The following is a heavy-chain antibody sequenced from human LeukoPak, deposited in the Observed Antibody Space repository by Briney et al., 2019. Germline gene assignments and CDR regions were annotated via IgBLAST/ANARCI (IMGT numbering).Heavy chain of an antibody. Sequence: QPGRSLRLSCAASGFSFSSYPMHWVRQAPGKGLEWVAVISYDGSNKYYADSVKGRFTISRDNSKNTLYLQMNSLRAEDTAVYYCAKDSYYYDSRDHYYYYYGMDVWGQGTTVTVSS. CDR1: GFSFSSYP. CDR2: ISYDGSNK. V-gene: IGHV3-30*04. CDR3: AKDSYYYDSRDHYYYYYGMDV. D-gene: IGHD3-22*01. J-gene: IGHJ6*02.